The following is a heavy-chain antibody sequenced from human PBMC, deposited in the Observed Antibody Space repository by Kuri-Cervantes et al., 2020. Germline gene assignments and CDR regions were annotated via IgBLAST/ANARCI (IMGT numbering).Heavy chain of an antibody. CDR2: ISGNGHTI. D-gene: IGHD5-18*01. J-gene: IGHJ4*02. V-gene: IGHV3-11*01. CDR1: GFTFSDYY. CDR3: AKGRGYSYGYVDY. Sequence: GGSLRLSCAASGFTFSDYYITWIRQAPGKGLEWVSYISGNGHTIYYADSVKGRFTISRDNAKNSLYLQMNSLRAEDTAVYYCAKGRGYSYGYVDYWGQGALVTVSS.